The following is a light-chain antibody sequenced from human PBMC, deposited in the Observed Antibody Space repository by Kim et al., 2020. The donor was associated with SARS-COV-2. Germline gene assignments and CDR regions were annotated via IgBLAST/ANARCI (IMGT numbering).Light chain of an antibody. J-gene: IGKJ5*01. CDR2: AAS. V-gene: IGKV1-12*01. CDR1: QGIASW. Sequence: DVQMTQSPSSVSASVGDTVTITCRASQGIASWLAWYQQKRGKAPKLLIYAASALQSGVPSRFSGSGSGREFTLTIRSLQPEDVATYFCQQSNNFPITLGQGTRLEIK. CDR3: QQSNNFPIT.